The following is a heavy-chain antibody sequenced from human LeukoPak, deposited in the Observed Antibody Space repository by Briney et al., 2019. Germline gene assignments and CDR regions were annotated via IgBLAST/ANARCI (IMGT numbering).Heavy chain of an antibody. V-gene: IGHV1-8*01. J-gene: IGHJ3*02. Sequence: ASVKVSCKASGYTFTSYDINWVRQATGQGLEWMGWMNPNSGNTGYAQKFQGRVTMTRNTSISTAYMELSSLRSEDTAVYYCARVGCSSTSCYTGACDIWGQGTMVTVSS. CDR2: MNPNSGNT. CDR3: ARVGCSSTSCYTGACDI. D-gene: IGHD2-2*02. CDR1: GYTFTSYD.